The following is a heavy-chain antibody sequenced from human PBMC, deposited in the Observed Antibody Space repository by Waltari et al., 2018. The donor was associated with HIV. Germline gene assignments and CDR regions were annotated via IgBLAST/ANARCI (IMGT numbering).Heavy chain of an antibody. D-gene: IGHD4-4*01. Sequence: QLVESGGGVVQPGRSLRLSCTASGFTFSSYGMHWVRQAPGKGPEWVAVIWFDGSNKYYADSVKGGFTVSRDNSKNTVYLQMNSLRAEDSAMYYCAKTVATKNKYYYYGMDVWGQGTTVTVSS. J-gene: IGHJ6*02. CDR3: AKTVATKNKYYYYGMDV. V-gene: IGHV3-30*18. CDR2: IWFDGSNK. CDR1: GFTFSSYG.